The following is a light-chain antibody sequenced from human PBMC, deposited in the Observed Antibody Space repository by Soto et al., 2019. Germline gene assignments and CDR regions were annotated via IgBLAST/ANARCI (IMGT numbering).Light chain of an antibody. CDR2: KVS. J-gene: IGKJ5*01. Sequence: DVVMTQSQLSLPVTLGQPAYISCRSIQGLVYSDGNIYLNWFQQRPGQSPRRLIYKVSNRGSGVPDRFSGSVSGTDFKLKISRVEAEDVGVYYGMQGTHWPITFGRGTRLEIK. CDR1: QGLVYSDGNIY. V-gene: IGKV2-30*01. CDR3: MQGTHWPIT.